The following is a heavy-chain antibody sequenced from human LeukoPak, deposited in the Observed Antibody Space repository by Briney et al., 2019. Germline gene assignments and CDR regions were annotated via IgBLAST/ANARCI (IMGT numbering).Heavy chain of an antibody. CDR1: GFTFSSYW. CDR2: IKQDGSEK. J-gene: IGHJ3*02. V-gene: IGHV3-7*01. Sequence: GGSLRLSCAASGFTFSSYWMSWVRQAPGKGLEWVANIKQDGSEKYYVDSVKGRFTISRDNAKNSLYLQMNSLRAEDTAVYYCARWGFWSGYSSDDAFDIWGQGTMVTVSS. D-gene: IGHD3-3*01. CDR3: ARWGFWSGYSSDDAFDI.